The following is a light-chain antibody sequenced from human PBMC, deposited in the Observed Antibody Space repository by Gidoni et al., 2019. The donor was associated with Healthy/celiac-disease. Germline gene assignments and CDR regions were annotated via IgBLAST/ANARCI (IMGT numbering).Light chain of an antibody. CDR2: DVS. CDR3: SSYTSSSTLGVV. J-gene: IGLJ2*01. V-gene: IGLV2-14*01. Sequence: QSALTQPASVSGSPGQSITISCTGTSSDVGGYNDVSWYQQHPGKAPKLMLYDVSNRPSGVSNRFSCSKSGNTASLTISGLQAEDEADYYCSSYTSSSTLGVVFGGGTKLTVL. CDR1: SSDVGGYND.